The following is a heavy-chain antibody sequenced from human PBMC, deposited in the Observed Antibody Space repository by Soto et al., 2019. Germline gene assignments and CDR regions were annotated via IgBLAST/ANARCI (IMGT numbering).Heavy chain of an antibody. D-gene: IGHD3-10*01. V-gene: IGHV4-4*02. Sequence: QVQLQESGPGLVKPSGTLSLTCAVSGGSISSSNWWSWVRQPPGKGLEWIGEIYHSGSTNYNPSLNSRVSISAYKSKNQFSLRLSSVTAAETAVYYCASNWAQTLMVRGGPYGMDVWGQGTTVTVSS. CDR2: IYHSGST. CDR1: GGSISSSNW. J-gene: IGHJ6*02. CDR3: ASNWAQTLMVRGGPYGMDV.